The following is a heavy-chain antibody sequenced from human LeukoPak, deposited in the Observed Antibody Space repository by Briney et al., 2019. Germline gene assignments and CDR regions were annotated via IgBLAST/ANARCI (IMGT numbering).Heavy chain of an antibody. CDR1: GGSFSGYY. CDR3: ARGGSLYYYYGMDV. Sequence: NPSETLSLTCAVYGGSFSGYYWSWIRQPPGKGLEWIGEINHSGSTNYNPSLKSRVTISVDTSKNQFSPKLSSVTAADTAVYYCARGGSLYYYYGMDVWGQGTTVTVSS. V-gene: IGHV4-34*01. J-gene: IGHJ6*02. CDR2: INHSGST.